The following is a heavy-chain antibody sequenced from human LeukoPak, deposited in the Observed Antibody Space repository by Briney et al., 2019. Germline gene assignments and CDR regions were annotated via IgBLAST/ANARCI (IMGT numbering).Heavy chain of an antibody. V-gene: IGHV3-23*01. J-gene: IGHJ4*02. CDR3: AKSYSDNWYSFDY. CDR1: GFTFSIAT. CDR2: IRSGGDST. D-gene: IGHD1-20*01. Sequence: GGSLRLSCAASGFTFSIATMTWVRQAPGKGLHWVSSIRSGGDSTYYADSVKGRFTISRDNSKNTLYLQMNNLRAEDASIYYCAKSYSDNWYSFDYGGQGTLVTVSS.